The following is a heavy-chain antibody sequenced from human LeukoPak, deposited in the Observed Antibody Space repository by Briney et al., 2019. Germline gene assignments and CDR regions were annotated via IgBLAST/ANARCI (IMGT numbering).Heavy chain of an antibody. V-gene: IGHV3-21*01. J-gene: IGHJ4*02. CDR2: ISDNSNQI. D-gene: IGHD2-15*01. CDR3: AGDYSVRLLDY. Sequence: PGGSLRLSCAASGFTFKNYNMDWVRQAPGKGLEWVSSISDNSNQIYYADSVKGRFTISRDNAKNSLYLQRSSLRAEYTAVYYCAGDYSVRLLDYWGQGTLVTVSS. CDR1: GFTFKNYN.